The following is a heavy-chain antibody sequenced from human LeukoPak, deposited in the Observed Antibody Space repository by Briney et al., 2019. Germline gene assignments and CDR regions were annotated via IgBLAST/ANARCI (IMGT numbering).Heavy chain of an antibody. D-gene: IGHD3-10*01. CDR3: AKSNGYGLIDI. Sequence: SETLSLTCTVSGGSLTNYFWGWIRLTPGKGLEWIGSISYNEGSNYNRFLKNRVTISVDISENQFSLKLNSVAAADTAVYFCAKSNGYGLIDIWGQGTMVTVSS. CDR1: GGSLTNYF. CDR2: ISYNEGS. J-gene: IGHJ3*02. V-gene: IGHV4-59*01.